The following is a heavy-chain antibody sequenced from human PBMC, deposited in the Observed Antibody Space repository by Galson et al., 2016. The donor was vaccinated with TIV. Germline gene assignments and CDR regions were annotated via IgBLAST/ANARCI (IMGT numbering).Heavy chain of an antibody. CDR2: INDGGDST. J-gene: IGHJ4*02. CDR3: AREAKADFWTGYLDY. Sequence: SLRLSCAASGFTFSRYWIHWVRQSPGKGLVWVSRINDGGDSTSYGDSVKGRFTISRDNAKNTVYLQMNSLRAEDTAIYYCAREAKADFWTGYLDYWGQGNMVTVSS. CDR1: GFTFSRYW. D-gene: IGHD3/OR15-3a*01. V-gene: IGHV3-74*01.